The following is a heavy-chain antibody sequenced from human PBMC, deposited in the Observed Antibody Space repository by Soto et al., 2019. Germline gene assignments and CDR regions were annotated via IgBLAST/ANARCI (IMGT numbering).Heavy chain of an antibody. J-gene: IGHJ4*02. CDR1: GFTFSTSS. D-gene: IGHD3-3*01. CDR3: ARVIWSGYLTSDY. Sequence: DVQLVESGGGLGQPGGSLRLSCVVSGFTFSTSSMNWVRQAPGKGLEWVSYISSSSNTIYADSVKGRFTISRDNAKNSLYLQMNSLRDEDTAVYYCARVIWSGYLTSDYWGQGTLVTVSS. V-gene: IGHV3-48*02. CDR2: ISSSSNTI.